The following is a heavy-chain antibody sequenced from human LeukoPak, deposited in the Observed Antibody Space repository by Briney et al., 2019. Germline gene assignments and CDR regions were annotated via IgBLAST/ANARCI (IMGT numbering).Heavy chain of an antibody. CDR3: ARDSTVTRGYYYYMDV. D-gene: IGHD4-17*01. V-gene: IGHV4-61*02. CDR1: GGSISSGSYY. CDR2: MYISGST. J-gene: IGHJ6*03. Sequence: PSETLSLTCTVSGGSISSGSYYWSWIRQPAGKGLERIGRMYISGSTNYNPSLKSRVTISVDTSKNQFSLKLSSVTAADTAVYYCARDSTVTRGYYYYMDVWGKGTTVTVSS.